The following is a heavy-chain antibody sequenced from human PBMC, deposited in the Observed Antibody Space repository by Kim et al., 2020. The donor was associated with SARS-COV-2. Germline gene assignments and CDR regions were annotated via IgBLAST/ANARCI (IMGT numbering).Heavy chain of an antibody. V-gene: IGHV3-15*01. CDR3: TTDYERIGGLCDGETCYPASL. CDR1: GFTFTKVW. Sequence: GGSLRLSCAASGFTFTKVWLSWVRRAPGKGLEWVGRIRSKVDGGTADYAAPVKGRFTISRDDSKNTLYLQMNGLRAEDTAFYHCTTDYERIGGLCDGETCYPASLWGQGTLVTVSS. D-gene: IGHD2-21*01. CDR2: IRSKVDGGTA. J-gene: IGHJ4*02.